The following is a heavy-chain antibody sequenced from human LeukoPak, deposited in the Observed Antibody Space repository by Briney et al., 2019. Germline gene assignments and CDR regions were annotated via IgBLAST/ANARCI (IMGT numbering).Heavy chain of an antibody. J-gene: IGHJ4*02. CDR2: ISSSSSYI. Sequence: RGSLRLSCAASGFTFSSYSMNWVRQAPGKGLEWVSSISSSSSYIYYADSVKGRFTISRDSSKNTLYLQVNSLRAEDTAVYYCARGQGYYFDYWGQGTLVTVSS. V-gene: IGHV3-21*04. CDR3: ARGQGYYFDY. CDR1: GFTFSSYS.